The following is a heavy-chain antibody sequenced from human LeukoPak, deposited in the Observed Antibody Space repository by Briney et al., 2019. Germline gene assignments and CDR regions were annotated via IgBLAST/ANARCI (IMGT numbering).Heavy chain of an antibody. CDR2: IYYSGSS. V-gene: IGHV4-59*01. Sequence: PSETLSLTCTVSGGSISSYYWSWIRQPPGKGLEWIGYIYYSGSSNCNPSLKSRVTISVDTSKNQFSLKLSSVTAADTAVYYCTRDGGYYMDVWGKGTTVTVSS. J-gene: IGHJ6*03. CDR3: TRDGGYYMDV. D-gene: IGHD3-3*01. CDR1: GGSISSYY.